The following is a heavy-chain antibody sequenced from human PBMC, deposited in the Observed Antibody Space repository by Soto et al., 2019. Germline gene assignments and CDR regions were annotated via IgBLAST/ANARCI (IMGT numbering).Heavy chain of an antibody. CDR1: GFTFSSYS. CDR2: ISSSSSYI. J-gene: IGHJ4*02. Sequence: EVQLVESGGGLVKPGGSLRLSCAASGFTFSSYSMNWVRQAPGKGLEWVSSISSSSSYIYYADLVKGRFTISRDNAKNSLYLQMNSLRAEDTAVYYCARDHNVVVVAAPSFDYWGQVTLVTVSS. V-gene: IGHV3-21*01. D-gene: IGHD2-15*01. CDR3: ARDHNVVVVAAPSFDY.